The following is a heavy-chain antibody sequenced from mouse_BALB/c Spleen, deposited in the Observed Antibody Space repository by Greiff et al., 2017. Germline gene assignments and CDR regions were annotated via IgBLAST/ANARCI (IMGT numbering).Heavy chain of an antibody. Sequence: EVKLVESGGGLVQPGGSLKLSCAASGFTFSSYGMSWVRQTPDKRLELVATINSNGGSTYYPDSVKGRFTISRDNAKNTLYLQMSSLKSEDTAMYYCARGDTTVVPYFDYWGQGTTLTVSS. CDR1: GFTFSSYG. CDR3: ARGDTTVVPYFDY. J-gene: IGHJ2*01. CDR2: INSNGGST. D-gene: IGHD1-1*01. V-gene: IGHV5-6-3*01.